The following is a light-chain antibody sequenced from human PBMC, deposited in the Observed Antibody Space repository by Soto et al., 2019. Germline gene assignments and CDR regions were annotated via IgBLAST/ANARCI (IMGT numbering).Light chain of an antibody. V-gene: IGLV4-69*02. CDR3: QTWGTGFQV. J-gene: IGLJ7*01. CDR2: LKSDGSY. Sequence: QLVLTQSPSASASLGASVKLTCTLTSGQNSYAIAWHQQQPGKGPRYLMNLKSDGSYSRGDGIPDRFSGSSSGAERYLTISRLQSEDEADYYCQTWGTGFQVFGGGTQLTVL. CDR1: SGQNSYA.